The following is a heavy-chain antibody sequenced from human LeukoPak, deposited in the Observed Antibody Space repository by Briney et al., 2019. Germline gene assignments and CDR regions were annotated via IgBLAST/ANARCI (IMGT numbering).Heavy chain of an antibody. CDR3: ARVGHQPRITGTWALRY. CDR2: INPNSGGT. D-gene: IGHD1-7*01. CDR1: GYTFTRYY. J-gene: IGHJ4*02. Sequence: ASVKVSCKASGYTFTRYYMHWVRQAPGQGLEWMGWINPNSGGTNYAQKFQGRVTMTRDTSISTAYMELSRLRSDDTAVYYCARVGHQPRITGTWALRYWGQGTLVTVSS. V-gene: IGHV1-2*02.